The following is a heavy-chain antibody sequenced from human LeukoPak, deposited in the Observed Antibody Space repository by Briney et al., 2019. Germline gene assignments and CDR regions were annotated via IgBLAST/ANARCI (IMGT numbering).Heavy chain of an antibody. J-gene: IGHJ6*02. V-gene: IGHV4-59*01. Sequence: SETLSLTCTVSGGSISSYYWSWIRQPPGKGLEWIGYIYYSGSTNYNPSLKSRVTISVDTSKNQFSLELSSVTAADTAVYYCARGGSGVVVPDEDYYYGMDVWGQGTTVTVSS. D-gene: IGHD2-2*01. CDR1: GGSISSYY. CDR2: IYYSGST. CDR3: ARGGSGVVVPDEDYYYGMDV.